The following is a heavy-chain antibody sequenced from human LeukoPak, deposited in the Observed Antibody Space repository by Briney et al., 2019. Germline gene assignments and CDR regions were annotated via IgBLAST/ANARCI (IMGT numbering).Heavy chain of an antibody. CDR3: ARVGCSSTSCYVFSAYYYYGMDV. V-gene: IGHV3-21*01. CDR1: GFTFSSYS. D-gene: IGHD2-2*01. J-gene: IGHJ6*02. CDR2: ISSSRSYI. Sequence: GGALRLACAASGFTFSSYSMNWVRQAPGKGLEWVSSISSSRSYIYYADSVKGRFTISRDNAKNSLYLQMNSLRAEDTAVYYCARVGCSSTSCYVFSAYYYYGMDVWGQGTTVTVSS.